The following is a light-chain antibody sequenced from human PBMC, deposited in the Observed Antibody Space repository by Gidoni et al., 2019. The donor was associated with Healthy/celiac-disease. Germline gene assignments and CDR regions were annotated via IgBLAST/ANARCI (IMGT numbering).Light chain of an antibody. Sequence: DIQMTQSPSPLSASVGDRVTITCQASQDISNYLNWYQQKPGKAPKLLIYDASNLETGVPSRFSGSGSGTDFTFTFSSLQPEDIATYYCQQYDNLPLTFGPGTKVDIK. CDR1: QDISNY. J-gene: IGKJ3*01. CDR2: DAS. CDR3: QQYDNLPLT. V-gene: IGKV1-33*01.